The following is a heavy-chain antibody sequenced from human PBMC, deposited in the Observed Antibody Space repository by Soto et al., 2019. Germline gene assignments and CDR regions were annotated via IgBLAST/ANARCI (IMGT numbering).Heavy chain of an antibody. CDR1: GFTFSSYT. V-gene: IGHV3-23*01. CDR2: ISGSGSST. CDR3: AKAWGIDY. Sequence: EVQLLESGGGLVEPGGSRRLSCAASGFTFSSYTMSWVRQAPGKGLAWVSTISGSGSSTYSADSVKGRFTISRDNSKNTLYLQMNSLRVEDTAIYYCAKAWGIDYRGQGTLVTVSS. J-gene: IGHJ4*02. D-gene: IGHD7-27*01.